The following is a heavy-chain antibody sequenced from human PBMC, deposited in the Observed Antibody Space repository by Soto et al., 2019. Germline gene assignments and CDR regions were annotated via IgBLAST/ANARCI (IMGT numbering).Heavy chain of an antibody. CDR3: ARGAYSSGWARYFDY. J-gene: IGHJ4*02. Sequence: QVQLQESGPGLVKPSETLSLTCTVSGGSISSYYWSWIRQPPGKGLEWIGYIYYSGSTNYNPSLKSRVTISVDTFKNHFSLKLSSVTAADTAVYYCARGAYSSGWARYFDYWGQGTLVTVSS. CDR1: GGSISSYY. D-gene: IGHD6-19*01. V-gene: IGHV4-59*08. CDR2: IYYSGST.